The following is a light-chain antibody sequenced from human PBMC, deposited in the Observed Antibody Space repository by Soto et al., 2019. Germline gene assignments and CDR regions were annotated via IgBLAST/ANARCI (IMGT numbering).Light chain of an antibody. V-gene: IGKV1-27*01. J-gene: IGKJ1*01. CDR3: QKYKRAPWT. Sequence: DIQMTQSPSSLSASVGDRVTVTCRASQGISNDLAWYQQKPGKVPKLLIYAASTLQSGVPSRFSGSASGTDFTLTISSLQPEDVATYYCQKYKRAPWTFGKGTKVEIK. CDR2: AAS. CDR1: QGISND.